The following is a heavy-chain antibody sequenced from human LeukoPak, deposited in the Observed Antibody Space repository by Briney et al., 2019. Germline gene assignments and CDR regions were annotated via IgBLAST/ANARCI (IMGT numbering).Heavy chain of an antibody. CDR2: INHSGST. CDR3: ARQGRKYHLLYGHRFGWFDP. D-gene: IGHD2-2*02. Sequence: KASETLSLTCAVYGGSFSGYYWSWIRQPPGKGLEWIGEINHSGSTNYNPSLKSRVTISVDTSKNQFSLKLSSVTAADTAVYYCARQGRKYHLLYGHRFGWFDPWGQGTLVTVSS. CDR1: GGSFSGYY. V-gene: IGHV4-34*01. J-gene: IGHJ5*02.